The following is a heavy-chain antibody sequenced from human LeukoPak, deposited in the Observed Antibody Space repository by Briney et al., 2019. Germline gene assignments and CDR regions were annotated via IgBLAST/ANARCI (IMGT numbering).Heavy chain of an antibody. CDR1: GFTFSSYG. CDR3: ARDQQDY. V-gene: IGHV3-30*03. Sequence: PGGTLRLSCAASGFTFSSYGMSWVRQAPGKGLEWVAVISYDGSNKYYADSVKGRFTISRDNSKNTLYLQMNSLRAEDTAVYYCARDQQDYWGQGTLVTVSS. D-gene: IGHD1/OR15-1a*01. J-gene: IGHJ4*02. CDR2: ISYDGSNK.